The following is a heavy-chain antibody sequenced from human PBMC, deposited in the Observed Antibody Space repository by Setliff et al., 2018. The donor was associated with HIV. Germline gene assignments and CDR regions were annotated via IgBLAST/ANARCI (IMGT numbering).Heavy chain of an antibody. CDR3: AKVRDYGSGSYYNWYFDL. CDR2: INPNSGGT. V-gene: IGHV1-2*04. Sequence: ASVKVSCKASGYIFTDYYMHWVRQAPGQELGWMGRINPNSGGTNYAQKFQGWVTMTRDTSISTAYMELSRLGSDDTAVYYCAKVRDYGSGSYYNWYFDLWGRGTRVTVSS. D-gene: IGHD3-10*01. CDR1: GYIFTDYY. J-gene: IGHJ2*01.